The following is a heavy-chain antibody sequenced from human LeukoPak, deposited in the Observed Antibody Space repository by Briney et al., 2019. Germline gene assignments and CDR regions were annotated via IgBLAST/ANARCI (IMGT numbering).Heavy chain of an antibody. J-gene: IGHJ6*04. D-gene: IGHD3-9*01. CDR1: EYIFTDYY. CDR3: ATDRVDRSFDV. V-gene: IGHV1-69-2*01. CDR2: IDPEDGET. Sequence: ASVKVSCKASEYIFTDYYTPWVQYAPGKGLEWMGRIDPEDGETIYAEKFQGRVSITADTSRDTAYMELTSLRSEDTAVYYCATDRVDRSFDVWGKGTAVSVSS.